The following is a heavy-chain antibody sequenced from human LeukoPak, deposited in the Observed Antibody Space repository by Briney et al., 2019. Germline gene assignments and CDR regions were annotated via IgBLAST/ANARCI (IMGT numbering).Heavy chain of an antibody. CDR1: GGSISSYY. J-gene: IGHJ4*02. D-gene: IGHD6-13*01. Sequence: PSETLSLTCTVSGGSISSYYWNWIRQPAGKGLEWIGRIFESGKTNYNPSLKSRVTISVDTSKNQFSLKLKSVTAIDTAVYSCASSSWLRDANFDNWGQGTLVIVSS. V-gene: IGHV4-4*07. CDR3: ASSSWLRDANFDN. CDR2: IFESGKT.